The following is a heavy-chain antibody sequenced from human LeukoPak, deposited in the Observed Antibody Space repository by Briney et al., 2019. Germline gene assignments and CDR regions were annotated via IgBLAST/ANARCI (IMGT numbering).Heavy chain of an antibody. CDR3: ARDSVGVPTDFDY. J-gene: IGHJ4*02. V-gene: IGHV3-53*01. CDR2: IGAGGST. Sequence: PGGSLRLSCAASGFTVSSNYMSWVRQAPGKGLEWVSAIGAGGSTYYTDSVKGRFTISRDNSKNTLYLQMDSLRAEDTAVYYCARDSVGVPTDFDYWGQGTLVTVSS. D-gene: IGHD1-26*01. CDR1: GFTVSSNY.